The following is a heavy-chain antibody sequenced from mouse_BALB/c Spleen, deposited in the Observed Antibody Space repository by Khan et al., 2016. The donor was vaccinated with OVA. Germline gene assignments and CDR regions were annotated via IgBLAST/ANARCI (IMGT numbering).Heavy chain of an antibody. J-gene: IGHJ3*01. D-gene: IGHD1-1*01. CDR2: INPSTDYT. Sequence: AQLQQSGAELAKPGASVKMSCKASGYTFTNYWMHWVKQRPGQGLEWIGYINPSTDYTEYNQKFKDKASLTADKSSSTAYMQLTSLTSEDSALYYCVNHGSSSAWFTYWGQGTLVTVSA. CDR1: GYTFTNYW. CDR3: VNHGSSSAWFTY. V-gene: IGHV1-7*01.